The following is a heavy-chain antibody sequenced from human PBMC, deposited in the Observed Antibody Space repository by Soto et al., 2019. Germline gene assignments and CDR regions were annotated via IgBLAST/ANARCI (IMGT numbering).Heavy chain of an antibody. V-gene: IGHV5-10-1*01. CDR2: IDPSDSYT. Sequence: GESLKISCKGSGYSFTSYWISWVRQMPGKGLEWMGRIDPSDSYTNYSPSFQGHVTISADKSISTAYLQWSSLKASDTAMYYCARHPPPPYSNYPPYYYYGMDVWGQGTTVTVSS. D-gene: IGHD4-4*01. CDR3: ARHPPPPYSNYPPYYYYGMDV. J-gene: IGHJ6*02. CDR1: GYSFTSYW.